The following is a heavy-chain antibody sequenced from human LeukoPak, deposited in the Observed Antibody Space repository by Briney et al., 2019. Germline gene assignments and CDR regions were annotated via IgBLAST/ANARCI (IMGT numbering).Heavy chain of an antibody. Sequence: GGSLRLSCAASGFAFSSYSMNWVRQAPGKGLEWVSSISSSSSYIYYADSVKGRFTISRDNAKNSLYLQMNSLRAEDTAVYYCSGYEYYDYVWGSYRHGDWGQGTLVTVSS. J-gene: IGHJ4*02. V-gene: IGHV3-21*01. CDR1: GFAFSSYS. D-gene: IGHD3-16*02. CDR2: ISSSSSYI. CDR3: SGYEYYDYVWGSYRHGD.